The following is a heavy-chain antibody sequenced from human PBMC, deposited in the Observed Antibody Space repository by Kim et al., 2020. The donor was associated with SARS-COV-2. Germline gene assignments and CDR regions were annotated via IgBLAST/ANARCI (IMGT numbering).Heavy chain of an antibody. D-gene: IGHD6-13*01. V-gene: IGHV3-74*01. CDR1: GFTFSSYW. CDR2: INGDGTET. Sequence: GGSLRLSCAASGFTFSSYWIHWVRQAPGKGLVWVSDINGDGTETRYADSVKGRFTISRDNAKNTVYLQMNSLRGEDTAVYYCGGILAAGTGGQGTLVTGS. CDR3: GGILAAGT. J-gene: IGHJ4*02.